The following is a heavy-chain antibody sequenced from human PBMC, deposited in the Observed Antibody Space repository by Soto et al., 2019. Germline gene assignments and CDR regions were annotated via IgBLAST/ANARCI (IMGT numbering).Heavy chain of an antibody. CDR1: GGSIDSGGYY. V-gene: IGHV4-31*03. D-gene: IGHD2-15*01. CDR3: AREIPVAATYFDY. CDR2: IYYSGST. Sequence: SETLSLTCTVSGGSIDSGGYYWSWIRHHPGKGLEWIGYIYYSGSTYYNPSPKSRVSISVDTSKNQFSLKLSSVTAADTAVYYCAREIPVAATYFDYWGQGTLVTVSS. J-gene: IGHJ4*02.